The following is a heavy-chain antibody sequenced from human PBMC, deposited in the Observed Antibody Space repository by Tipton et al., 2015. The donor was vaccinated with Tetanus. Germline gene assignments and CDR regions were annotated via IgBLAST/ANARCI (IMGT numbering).Heavy chain of an antibody. V-gene: IGHV3-21*04. J-gene: IGHJ4*01. CDR3: TADVPEAGRGEFDY. CDR2: INGDSTSI. Sequence: SLRLSCAASGFTFNTYSMNWVRRAPGKGLEWVSVINGDSTSIYYADSVKGRFTISRDNAKNSLYLQMNSLRAEDTAVYYCTADVPEAGRGEFDYWGHGTLVTVSS. CDR1: GFTFNTYS. D-gene: IGHD6-13*01.